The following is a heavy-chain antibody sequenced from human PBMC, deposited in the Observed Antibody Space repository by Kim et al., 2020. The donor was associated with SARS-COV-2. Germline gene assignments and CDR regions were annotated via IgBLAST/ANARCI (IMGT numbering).Heavy chain of an antibody. Sequence: SETLSLTCSVSGGSISNYYWSWIRQPAGQGLEWIGRISTSGSTNYNPSLKSRVTMSMDTSKNQFSLNLTSVTAADTAVYYCARKYTSGWRQFDYWGQGTLVTVSS. D-gene: IGHD6-19*01. CDR2: ISTSGST. J-gene: IGHJ4*02. V-gene: IGHV4-4*07. CDR3: ARKYTSGWRQFDY. CDR1: GGSISNYY.